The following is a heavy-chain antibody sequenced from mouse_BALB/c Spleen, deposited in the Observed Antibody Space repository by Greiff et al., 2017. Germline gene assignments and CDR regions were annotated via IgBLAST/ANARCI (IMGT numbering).Heavy chain of an antibody. Sequence: EVQLQQSGAELVKPGASVKLSCTASGFNIKDTYMHWVKQRPEQGLEWIGRIDPANGNTKYDPKFQGKATITADTSSNTAYLQLSSLTSEDTAVYYCATVVATYWYFDVWGAGTTVTVSS. D-gene: IGHD1-1*01. J-gene: IGHJ1*01. CDR1: GFNIKDTY. V-gene: IGHV14-3*02. CDR2: IDPANGNT. CDR3: ATVVATYWYFDV.